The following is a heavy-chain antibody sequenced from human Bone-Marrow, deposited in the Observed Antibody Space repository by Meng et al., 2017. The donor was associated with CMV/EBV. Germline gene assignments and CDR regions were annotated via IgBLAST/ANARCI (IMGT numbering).Heavy chain of an antibody. D-gene: IGHD1-26*01. CDR3: APGFRSWSGSYSS. V-gene: IGHV4-34*09. CDR1: GGSFSGYY. Sequence: QLQLQESGPGLVKPSQTLSLTCAVYGGSFSGYYWSWIRQPPGKGLEWIGEINHSGSTNYNPSLKSRVTISVDTSKNQFSLKLSSVTATDTAVYYCAPGFRSWSGSYSSWGQGTLVTVSS. CDR2: INHSGST. J-gene: IGHJ4*02.